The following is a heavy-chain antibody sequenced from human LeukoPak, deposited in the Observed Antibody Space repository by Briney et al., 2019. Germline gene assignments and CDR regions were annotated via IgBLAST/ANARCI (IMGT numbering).Heavy chain of an antibody. CDR3: ARTTASL. D-gene: IGHD4-4*01. CDR2: ISSNGGST. J-gene: IGHJ4*02. CDR1: GFTFSSYA. V-gene: IGHV3-64*01. Sequence: PGGSLRLSCAASGFTFSSYAMHWVRQAPGKGLEYVSAISSNGGSTYYANSVKGRFTISRDNSKNTLYLQMGSLRAEDTAVYYCARTTASLWGQGTLVTVSS.